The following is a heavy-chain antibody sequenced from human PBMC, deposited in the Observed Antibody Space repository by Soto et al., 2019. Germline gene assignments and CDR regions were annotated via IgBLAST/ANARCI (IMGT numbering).Heavy chain of an antibody. Sequence: VQLVESGGGVVQPGRSLRLSCAASGFTFSDYAMHWVRQAPGKGVEWVAVVSHDGRNTHYADSVKGRFTISRDSSKXXXXXXXXXXXXXXXXXXXXXXXXXXXXXXXXXNYXGQGALVTVSS. CDR2: VSHDGRNT. CDR3: XXXXXXXXXXXXXNY. V-gene: IGHV3-30*03. CDR1: GFTFSDYA. J-gene: IGHJ4*02.